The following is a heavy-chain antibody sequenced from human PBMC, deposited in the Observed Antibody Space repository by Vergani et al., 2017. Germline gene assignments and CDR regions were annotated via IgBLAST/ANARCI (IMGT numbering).Heavy chain of an antibody. CDR2: IYWNDDK. Sequence: QITLKESGPTLVKPTQTLTLTCTFSGFSLSTSGVGVGWIRQPPGKALEWLALIYWNDDKRYSPSLKSRLTITKDTSKNQVVLTMTNMDPVDTATYYCAHRPVRRDGYTRGWFDPWGQGTLVTVSS. CDR3: AHRPVRRDGYTRGWFDP. J-gene: IGHJ5*02. D-gene: IGHD5-24*01. V-gene: IGHV2-5*01. CDR1: GFSLSTSGVG.